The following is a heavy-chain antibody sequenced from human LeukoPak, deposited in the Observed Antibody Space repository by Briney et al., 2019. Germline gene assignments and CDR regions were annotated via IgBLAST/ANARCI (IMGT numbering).Heavy chain of an antibody. CDR2: ISAYNGNT. Sequence: ASVKVSCKASGYTFTSYGISWVRQAPGQGLEWMGWISAYNGNTNYAQKLQGRVTMTTDTSTSTAYMELRSLRSDDTAVYYCAIAGPVNDYGDYYAWTYHDYWGQGTLVTVSS. V-gene: IGHV1-18*01. CDR1: GYTFTSYG. CDR3: AIAGPVNDYGDYYAWTYHDY. J-gene: IGHJ4*02. D-gene: IGHD4-17*01.